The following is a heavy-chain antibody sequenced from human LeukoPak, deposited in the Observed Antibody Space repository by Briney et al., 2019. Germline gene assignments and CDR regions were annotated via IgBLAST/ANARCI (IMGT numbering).Heavy chain of an antibody. J-gene: IGHJ4*02. V-gene: IGHV3-23*01. D-gene: IGHD3-22*01. Sequence: GGSLRLSCAGSGFTFNNYAMSWVRQTPRKGLEWVSTIMISGDDTYYADPVKGRFTMSRDKSKNTLYLQMNSLRAEDTAVYYCAREPFHYYDSSGYYDYWGQGTLVTVSS. CDR1: GFTFNNYA. CDR3: AREPFHYYDSSGYYDY. CDR2: IMISGDDT.